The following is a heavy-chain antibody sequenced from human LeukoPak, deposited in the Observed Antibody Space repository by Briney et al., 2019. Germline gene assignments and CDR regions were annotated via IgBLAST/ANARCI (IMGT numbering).Heavy chain of an antibody. Sequence: SQTLSLTCTVSGGSISSGGYYWSWIRQHPGKGLEWIGYIYYSGSTYYNPSLKSRVTISVDTSKNQFSLKLSSMTAADTAVYYCARDSVGRFGVVDYYYYGMDVWGQGTTVTVSS. D-gene: IGHD3-3*01. J-gene: IGHJ6*02. CDR3: ARDSVGRFGVVDYYYYGMDV. V-gene: IGHV4-31*03. CDR1: GGSISSGGYY. CDR2: IYYSGST.